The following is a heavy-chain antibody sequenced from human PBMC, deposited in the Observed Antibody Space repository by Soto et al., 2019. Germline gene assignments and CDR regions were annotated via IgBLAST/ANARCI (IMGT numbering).Heavy chain of an antibody. CDR3: ARHGDDFWSGYTNWFDP. Sequence: QLQLQESGPGLVKPSETLSLTCTVSGGSISSSSYYWGWIRQPPGKGLEWIGSIYYSGSNYYNPSLKSRVTISVDTSKNQFSLKLSSVTAADTAVYYCARHGDDFWSGYTNWFDPWGQGTLVTVSS. J-gene: IGHJ5*02. CDR1: GGSISSSSYY. D-gene: IGHD3-3*01. CDR2: IYYSGSN. V-gene: IGHV4-39*01.